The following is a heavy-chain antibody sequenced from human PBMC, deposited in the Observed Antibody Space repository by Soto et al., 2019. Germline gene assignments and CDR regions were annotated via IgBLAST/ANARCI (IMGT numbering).Heavy chain of an antibody. Sequence: QVQLVQSGAEVKKPGASVKVSCKASGYTFTGYYMHWVRQAPGQGLEWMGWINPNSGGTNYAQKFQGWVTMTRDTSISTADMELSGLRSDDTAVYYCAMSIAARRRGWFDPWGQGTLVTVSS. CDR2: INPNSGGT. D-gene: IGHD6-6*01. V-gene: IGHV1-2*04. CDR1: GYTFTGYY. CDR3: AMSIAARRRGWFDP. J-gene: IGHJ5*02.